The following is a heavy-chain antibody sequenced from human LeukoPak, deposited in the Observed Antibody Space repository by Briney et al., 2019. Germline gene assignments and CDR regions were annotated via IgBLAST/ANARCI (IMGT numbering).Heavy chain of an antibody. D-gene: IGHD6-19*01. CDR2: TSSSSSYI. V-gene: IGHV3-21*01. CDR1: GFTFSSYS. Sequence: GGSLRLSCAASGFTFSSYSMNWVRQAPGKGLEWVSSTSSSSSYIYYADSVKGRFTISRDNAKNSLYLQMNSLGAEDTAVYYCAKAYGRIAVAGGDYWGQGTLVTVSS. J-gene: IGHJ4*02. CDR3: AKAYGRIAVAGGDY.